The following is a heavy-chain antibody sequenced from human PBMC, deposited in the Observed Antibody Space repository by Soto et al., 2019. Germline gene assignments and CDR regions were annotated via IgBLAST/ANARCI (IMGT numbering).Heavy chain of an antibody. Sequence: EVQLLESGGGLVQPGGSLRLSCAASGFTFSSYAMSWVRQAPGKGLEWVSAISGSGGSTYYADAVKGRFTISRDNSKNTLYLQMYSLRAEYTAVYYCAKDRWYSSSAFFDYWGQGTLVTVSS. J-gene: IGHJ4*02. CDR3: AKDRWYSSSAFFDY. D-gene: IGHD6-6*01. CDR1: GFTFSSYA. V-gene: IGHV3-23*01. CDR2: ISGSGGST.